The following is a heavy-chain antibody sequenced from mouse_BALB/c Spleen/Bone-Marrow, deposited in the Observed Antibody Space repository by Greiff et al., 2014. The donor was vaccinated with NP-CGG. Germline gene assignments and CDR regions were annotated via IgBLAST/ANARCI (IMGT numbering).Heavy chain of an antibody. CDR3: ARHKGNWEGFVY. J-gene: IGHJ3*01. CDR2: ISSGGGYT. V-gene: IGHV5-9-3*01. Sequence: EVQGVESGGGLVKPGGSLKLSCAASGFTFSSYAMSWVRQTPEKRLEWVATISSGGGYTHYLDSVKGRFTISRDNAKNTLYLQMSSLRSEDTAMYYCARHKGNWEGFVYWGQGTLVTVSA. CDR1: GFTFSSYA. D-gene: IGHD4-1*01.